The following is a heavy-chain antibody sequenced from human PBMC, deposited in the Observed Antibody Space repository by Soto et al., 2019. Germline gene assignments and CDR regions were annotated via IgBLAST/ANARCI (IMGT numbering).Heavy chain of an antibody. CDR3: ARGDYYDTSGPFSEAFDI. V-gene: IGHV3-7*04. Sequence: PGGSLRLSCAASGFTFSSYWMSWVRQAPGKGLEWVANIKPDGGQKWYMDSVKGRFTISRDNAKKSLYLQMNSLRAEDTAVYYCARGDYYDTSGPFSEAFDIWGQGTMVTVSS. D-gene: IGHD3-22*01. J-gene: IGHJ3*02. CDR1: GFTFSSYW. CDR2: IKPDGGQK.